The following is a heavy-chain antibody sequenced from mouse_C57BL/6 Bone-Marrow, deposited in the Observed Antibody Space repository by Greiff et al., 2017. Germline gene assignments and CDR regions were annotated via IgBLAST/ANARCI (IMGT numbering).Heavy chain of an antibody. CDR3: ARIGFITTVVATPLSNYVDC. J-gene: IGHJ2*01. D-gene: IGHD1-1*01. CDR2: INPSSGYT. Sequence: QVQLQQSGAELARPGASVKMSCKASGYTFTSYTMHWVKQRPGQGLEWIGYINPSSGYTKYNQKFKDKATLTADKSSSTAYMQLSSLTSEDSAVYYCARIGFITTVVATPLSNYVDCWGQGTTLTVSS. V-gene: IGHV1-4*01. CDR1: GYTFTSYT.